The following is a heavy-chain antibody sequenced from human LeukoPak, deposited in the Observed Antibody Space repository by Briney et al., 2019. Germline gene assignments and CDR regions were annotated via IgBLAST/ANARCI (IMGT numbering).Heavy chain of an antibody. V-gene: IGHV3-21*01. CDR2: IRSSGFFI. J-gene: IGHJ4*02. Sequence: GGSLRLSCAASGLNFTNYNMNWVRQAPGKGLEWVSFIRSSGFFIYYADSVKGRFTISRDNAKNSLYLQMNSLRVEDTAVYYCVPLNWNPPGDFDRWGQGTLVTVSS. CDR3: VPLNWNPPGDFDR. D-gene: IGHD1-20*01. CDR1: GLNFTNYN.